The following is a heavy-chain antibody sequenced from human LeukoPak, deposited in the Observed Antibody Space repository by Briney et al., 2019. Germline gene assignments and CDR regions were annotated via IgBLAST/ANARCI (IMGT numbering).Heavy chain of an antibody. D-gene: IGHD3-22*01. J-gene: IGHJ4*02. CDR1: GFTLSSYA. Sequence: GRSLRLSCAASGFTLSSYAMHWVRQAPGKGLEWVAVISYDGSNKYYADSVKGRFTISRDNSKNTLYLQMNSLRAEDTAVYYCAREDSSGYYSWRRNQPLDYWGQGTLVTVSS. CDR2: ISYDGSNK. V-gene: IGHV3-30-3*01. CDR3: AREDSSGYYSWRRNQPLDY.